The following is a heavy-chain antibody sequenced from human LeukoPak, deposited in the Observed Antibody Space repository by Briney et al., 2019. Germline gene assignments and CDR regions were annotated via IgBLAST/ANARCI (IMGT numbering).Heavy chain of an antibody. CDR2: INHSGST. CDR1: GGSFSGYY. J-gene: IGHJ6*03. V-gene: IGHV4-34*01. CDR3: ARVIRCCSSTSCYPLYYYYYYMDV. Sequence: SETLSLTCAVYGGSFSGYYWSWIRQPPGKGLEWIGEINHSGSTNYNPSLKSRVTISVDTSKNQFSLKLSSVTAADTAVYCCARVIRCCSSTSCYPLYYYYYYMDVWGKGTTVTVSS. D-gene: IGHD2-2*01.